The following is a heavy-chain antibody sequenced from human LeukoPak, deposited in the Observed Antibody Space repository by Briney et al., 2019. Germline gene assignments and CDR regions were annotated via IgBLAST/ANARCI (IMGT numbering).Heavy chain of an antibody. CDR1: GFTFNDYC. CDR3: ATDGVGFDT. CDR2: INIGSTNT. Sequence: GGSLRLSCAASGFTFNDYCMSWIRQAPGKGLEWLSYINIGSTNTHYADSVKGRFTISRDNAKKSLYLEMNNLRAEDTAVYYCATDGVGFDTWGQGVLVTVSS. J-gene: IGHJ5*02. V-gene: IGHV3-11*05.